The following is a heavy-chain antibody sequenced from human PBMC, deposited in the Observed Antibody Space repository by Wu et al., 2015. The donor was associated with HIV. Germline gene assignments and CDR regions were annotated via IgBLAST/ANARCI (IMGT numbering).Heavy chain of an antibody. Sequence: QVQLVQSGAEVKKPGSSVKVSCKASGGTFSSYAISWVRQAPGQGLEWMGGIIPIFGTANYAQKFQGRVTITADESTSTAYMELSSLRSEDTAVYYCATRGDRGLDIVVVPAAIPHYYYYYMDVWGKGTTVTVSS. CDR2: IIPIFGTA. J-gene: IGHJ6*03. CDR1: GGTFSSYA. D-gene: IGHD2-2*02. CDR3: ATRGDRGLDIVVVPAAIPHYYYYYMDV. V-gene: IGHV1-69*12.